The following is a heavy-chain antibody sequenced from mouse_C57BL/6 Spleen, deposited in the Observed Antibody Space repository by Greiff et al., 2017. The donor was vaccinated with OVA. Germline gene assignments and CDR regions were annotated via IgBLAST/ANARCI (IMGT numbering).Heavy chain of an antibody. D-gene: IGHD1-1*01. J-gene: IGHJ2*01. V-gene: IGHV1-19*01. CDR1: GYTFTDYY. CDR2: INPYNGGT. Sequence: EVQLQQSGPVLVKPGASVKMSCKASGYTFTDYYMNWVKQSHGKSLEWIGVINPYNGGTSYNQKFKGKATLTVDKSSSTAYMELNSLTSEDSAVYYCARRITTVVATGWYYFDYWGQGTTLTVSS. CDR3: ARRITTVVATGWYYFDY.